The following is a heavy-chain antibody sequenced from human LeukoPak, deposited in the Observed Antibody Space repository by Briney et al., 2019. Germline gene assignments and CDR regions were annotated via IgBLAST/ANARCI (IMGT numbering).Heavy chain of an antibody. CDR2: IIPIFGTA. CDR1: GGAFSSYA. CDR3: ARGRTGTKMGYLDY. Sequence: SVKVSCKASGGAFSSYAVSWVRQVPGPGLEWMGRIIPIFGTANYAQKFQGRVTITTDESTSTAYMELSSLRSEDTAVYYCARGRTGTKMGYLDYWGQGTLVTVSS. V-gene: IGHV1-69*05. J-gene: IGHJ4*02. D-gene: IGHD1-7*01.